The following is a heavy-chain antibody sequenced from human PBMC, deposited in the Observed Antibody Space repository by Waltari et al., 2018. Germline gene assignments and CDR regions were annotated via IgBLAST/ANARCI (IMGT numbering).Heavy chain of an antibody. Sequence: EVQLVESGGGLVKPGGSLRLSCAASGFTFSNAWMNWVRQAPGKGLEWVGRIKSKTDGGTTDYAAPVKGRFTISRDDSKNTLYLQMNSLKTEDTAVYYCTSTVDYYGSPSGWLDPWGQGTLVTVSS. D-gene: IGHD3-10*01. CDR3: TSTVDYYGSPSGWLDP. CDR2: IKSKTDGGTT. V-gene: IGHV3-15*07. CDR1: GFTFSNAW. J-gene: IGHJ5*02.